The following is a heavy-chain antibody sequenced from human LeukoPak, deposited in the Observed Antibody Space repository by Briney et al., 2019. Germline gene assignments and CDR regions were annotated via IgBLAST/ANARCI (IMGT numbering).Heavy chain of an antibody. D-gene: IGHD2-21*02. CDR2: INPNSGGT. Sequence: ASVKVSCKASGYTFIGNYMHWVRQAPGQGLEWMGWINPNSGGTNYAQKFQGRVTMTRDTSISTAYMELSRLRSDDTAVYYCARGKYCGGDCYYYRSVRDAFDIWGQGTMVTVSS. V-gene: IGHV1-2*02. J-gene: IGHJ3*02. CDR1: GYTFIGNY. CDR3: ARGKYCGGDCYYYRSVRDAFDI.